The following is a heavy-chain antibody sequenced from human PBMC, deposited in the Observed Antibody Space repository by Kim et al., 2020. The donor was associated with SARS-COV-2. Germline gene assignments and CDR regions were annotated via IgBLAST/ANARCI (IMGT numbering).Heavy chain of an antibody. V-gene: IGHV3-23*01. Sequence: GGSLRLSCAASGFTFVSYAMNWVRQAPGKGLEWVSAISGSGGSTYSADSVMGRFTISRDNSKNTLYLQMNSLRAEDTAVYYCATAPRSSAAPYYFDSWGQGTLVTVSS. J-gene: IGHJ4*02. CDR2: ISGSGGST. CDR1: GFTFVSYA. CDR3: ATAPRSSAAPYYFDS. D-gene: IGHD6-13*01.